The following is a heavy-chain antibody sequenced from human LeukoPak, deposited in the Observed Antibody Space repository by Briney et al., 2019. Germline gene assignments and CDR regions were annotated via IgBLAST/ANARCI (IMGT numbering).Heavy chain of an antibody. CDR2: ISYDGSNK. D-gene: IGHD3-10*01. CDR3: ARDDGSGSYFFDY. V-gene: IGHV3-30*04. J-gene: IGHJ4*02. Sequence: PGRSLRLSCAASGFTFSSYAMHWVRQAPSKGLEWVAVISYDGSNKYYADSVKGRFTISRDNSKNTLYLQMNSLRAEDTAVYYCARDDGSGSYFFDYWGQGTLVTVSS. CDR1: GFTFSSYA.